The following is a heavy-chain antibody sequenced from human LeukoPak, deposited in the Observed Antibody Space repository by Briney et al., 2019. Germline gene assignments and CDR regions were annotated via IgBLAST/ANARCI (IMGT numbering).Heavy chain of an antibody. V-gene: IGHV3-48*03. J-gene: IGHJ4*02. Sequence: PGGSLRLSCAASGFTFSSYERNWVRQAPGKGLEWISYISSSGSTIYYADSVKGRFTISRDNAKNSLYLQMNSLRAEDTAVYYCARDWDRGYCSGGSCVDYWGQGTLVTVSS. D-gene: IGHD2-15*01. CDR1: GFTFSSYE. CDR2: ISSSGSTI. CDR3: ARDWDRGYCSGGSCVDY.